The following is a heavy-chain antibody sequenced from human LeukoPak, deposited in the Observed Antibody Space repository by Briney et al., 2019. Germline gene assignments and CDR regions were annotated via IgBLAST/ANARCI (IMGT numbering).Heavy chain of an antibody. J-gene: IGHJ4*02. CDR1: GGSLSNYY. CDR3: ARVYSYGFSSIDY. CDR2: INHSGST. D-gene: IGHD5-18*01. Sequence: PSETLSPTCAVHGGSLSNYYWSWIRQPPGKGLEWIGEINHSGSTNYNPSLKSRVTMSVDTSKNQFSLKLASVTAADTAVYYCARVYSYGFSSIDYWGQGALVTVSS. V-gene: IGHV4-34*01.